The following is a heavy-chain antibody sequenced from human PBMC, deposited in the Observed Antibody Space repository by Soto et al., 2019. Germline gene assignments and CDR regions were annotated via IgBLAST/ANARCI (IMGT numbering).Heavy chain of an antibody. J-gene: IGHJ4*02. CDR2: INPSGGST. D-gene: IGHD3-10*01. CDR1: GYTFTSYY. V-gene: IGHV1-46*03. CDR3: ARDYSPAYGSGIIVGY. Sequence: GASVKVSCKASGYTFTSYYLHWVRQAPGQGLEWMGIINPSGGSTTYAQKFQGRLTMTRDTSTSTVYMELSSLRSEDTAMYYCARDYSPAYGSGIIVGYWGQGTLVTVSS.